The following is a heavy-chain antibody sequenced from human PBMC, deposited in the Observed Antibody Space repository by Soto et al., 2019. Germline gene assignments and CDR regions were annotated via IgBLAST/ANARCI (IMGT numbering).Heavy chain of an antibody. Sequence: ETLSLTCAVYGGSFSGYYWSWIRQPPGKGLEWIGEINHSGSTNYNPSLKSRVTISVDTSKNQLSLKLSSVTAADTAVYYCVSVGLAALPGGYYYCGLDVWGQGTTVTVSS. D-gene: IGHD6-6*01. J-gene: IGHJ6*02. CDR2: INHSGST. CDR1: GGSFSGYY. CDR3: VSVGLAALPGGYYYCGLDV. V-gene: IGHV4-34*01.